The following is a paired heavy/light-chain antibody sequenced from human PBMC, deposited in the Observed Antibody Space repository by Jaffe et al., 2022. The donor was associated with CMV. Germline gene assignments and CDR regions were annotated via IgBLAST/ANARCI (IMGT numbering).Light chain of an antibody. Sequence: QSVLTQPPSVSAAPGQRVTISCSGSSSNIGNNFVSWYQQFPGTAPKLLIFEDNNRPSGVPDRFSGSKSGTSATLGITELQTGDEADYYCGTWDRGLTNWVFGGGTKVTVL. V-gene: IGLV1-51*02. J-gene: IGLJ3*02. CDR3: GTWDRGLTNWV. CDR1: SSNIGNNF. CDR2: EDN.
Heavy chain of an antibody. V-gene: IGHV3-21*01. D-gene: IGHD2-21*01. CDR1: GFTFSTDT. Sequence: EVQLVESGGGLVKPGGSLRLSCAASGFTFSTDTMNWVRQAPGKGLEWVASISSSSTMKYYVESVKGRFTISRDNAENSLYLQMNSLRVEDTAVYYCVRGDRREFWGQGTLVTVSS. CDR3: VRGDRREF. CDR2: ISSSSTMK. J-gene: IGHJ4*02.